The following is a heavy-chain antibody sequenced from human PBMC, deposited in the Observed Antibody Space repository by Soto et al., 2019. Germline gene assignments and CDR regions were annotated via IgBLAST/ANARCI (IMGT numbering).Heavy chain of an antibody. J-gene: IGHJ4*02. V-gene: IGHV4-59*01. D-gene: IGHD4-17*01. CDR3: ARGDYGDYNFDY. Sequence: SETLSLTCTVSGGSISSYYWRWIRQPPGKGLEWIGYIYYSGSTNYNPSLKSRVTISVDTSKNQFSLKLSSVTAADTAVYYCARGDYGDYNFDYWGQGTLVTVSS. CDR1: GGSISSYY. CDR2: IYYSGST.